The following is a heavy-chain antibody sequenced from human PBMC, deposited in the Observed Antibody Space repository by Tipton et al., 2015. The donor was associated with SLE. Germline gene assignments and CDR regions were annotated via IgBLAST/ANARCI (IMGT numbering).Heavy chain of an antibody. CDR2: IYYSGTT. V-gene: IGHV4-39*07. D-gene: IGHD6-6*01. CDR1: GGSVSSRSYF. CDR3: ARLVLLIDY. J-gene: IGHJ4*02. Sequence: TLSLTCTVSGGSVSSRSYFWGWIRQPPGKGLEWIGSIYYSGTTYYNPSLKSRVTISVDTPKNQFSLRLSSVTAADTAFYYCARLVLLIDYWGQGTLVTVSS.